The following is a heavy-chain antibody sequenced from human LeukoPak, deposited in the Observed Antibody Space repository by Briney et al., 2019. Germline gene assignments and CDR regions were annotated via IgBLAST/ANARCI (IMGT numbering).Heavy chain of an antibody. CDR1: GYTFTSYD. Sequence: ASVKVSCKASGYTFTSYDINWVRQATGQGLEWMGWMNPNSGNTGYAQKFQGRVTMTRNTSISTAYTELSSLRSEDTAVYYCALRRDSSGCHNPWGQGTLVTVSS. CDR2: MNPNSGNT. J-gene: IGHJ5*02. D-gene: IGHD6-19*01. V-gene: IGHV1-8*01. CDR3: ALRRDSSGCHNP.